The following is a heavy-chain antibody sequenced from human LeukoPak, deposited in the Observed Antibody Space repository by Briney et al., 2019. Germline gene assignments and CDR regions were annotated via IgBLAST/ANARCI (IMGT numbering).Heavy chain of an antibody. CDR2: IGSNSRYT. J-gene: IGHJ1*01. Sequence: LSLTCAVYGGSFSDYYMSWIRQVPGKGLEWLSYIGSNSRYTNYADSVKGRFTISRDNAKNSLYLQMNSLRAEDTAVYYCARAGVLVVAGGDFQHWGQGTLVTVSS. V-gene: IGHV3-11*06. CDR1: GGSFSDYY. CDR3: ARAGVLVVAGGDFQH. D-gene: IGHD6-19*01.